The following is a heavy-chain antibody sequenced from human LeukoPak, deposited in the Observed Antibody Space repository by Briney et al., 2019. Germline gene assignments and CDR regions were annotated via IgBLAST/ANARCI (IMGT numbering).Heavy chain of an antibody. D-gene: IGHD1-1*01. J-gene: IGHJ3*02. V-gene: IGHV3-53*01. CDR2: IYSGGST. Sequence: GGSLRLSCAASGFTVGYNFLTWVRQAPGKGLEWVSVIYSGGSTYYAASVKGRFTISRDNSKNTLYLQMNSLRVEDTAVYYCARGTNRAFDIWGQGTMVTVSS. CDR3: ARGTNRAFDI. CDR1: GFTVGYNF.